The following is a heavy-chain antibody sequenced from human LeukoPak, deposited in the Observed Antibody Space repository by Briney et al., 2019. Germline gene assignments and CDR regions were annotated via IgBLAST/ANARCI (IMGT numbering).Heavy chain of an antibody. D-gene: IGHD3-10*01. V-gene: IGHV4-34*01. Sequence: PSETLSLTCDVSGGSTSGYFWSWIRQPPGKGPEWIGEINHSGSTKYIPSLKSRLTMSVDTSKNQFSLKLTSVTAADTAVYYCARVDGFGESPLDAFDVWGQGTMVTVSS. CDR3: ARVDGFGESPLDAFDV. CDR2: INHSGST. J-gene: IGHJ3*01. CDR1: GGSTSGYF.